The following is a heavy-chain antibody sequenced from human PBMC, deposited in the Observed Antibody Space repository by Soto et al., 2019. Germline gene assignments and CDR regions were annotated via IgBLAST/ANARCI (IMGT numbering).Heavy chain of an antibody. Sequence: LGESLKISCKGSGYSLTTYWIGWVRQMPGKGLEWMGIINPRDSDTRYSPSFQGQVTISADKSINTAYLQWSSLKASDTAMYYCARPGSSSSDYWGQGTLVTVSS. V-gene: IGHV5-51*01. CDR1: GYSLTTYW. J-gene: IGHJ4*02. D-gene: IGHD6-6*01. CDR3: ARPGSSSSDY. CDR2: INPRDSDT.